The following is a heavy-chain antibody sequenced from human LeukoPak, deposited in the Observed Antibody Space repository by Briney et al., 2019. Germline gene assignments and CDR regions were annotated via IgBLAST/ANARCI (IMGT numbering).Heavy chain of an antibody. D-gene: IGHD1-26*01. CDR1: GFTLSSYS. J-gene: IGHJ3*02. CDR2: ISSSSSYI. Sequence: GGSLRLSRAASGFTLSSYSMNWVRQAPGKGLEWVSSISSSSSYIYYADSVKGRFTISRDNAKNSLYLQMNSLRAEDTAVYYCARDRIVGAPNDAFDIWGQGTMVTVSS. V-gene: IGHV3-21*01. CDR3: ARDRIVGAPNDAFDI.